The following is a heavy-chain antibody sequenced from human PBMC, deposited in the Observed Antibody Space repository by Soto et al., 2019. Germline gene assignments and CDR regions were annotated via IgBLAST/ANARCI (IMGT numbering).Heavy chain of an antibody. V-gene: IGHV3-53*01. CDR1: GVSVSSDY. J-gene: IGHJ5*02. Sequence: VQLVESGGGLIQPGGSLSLSCAASGVSVSSDYMTWVRQAPGKGLEWVSVIYVGVTTSYAESVKGRFIVSRDNSKNTLYLQMNSLRVEDTAVSYCARGAGYCSGGSCYGRDWFDPWGQGVLVTVST. D-gene: IGHD2-15*01. CDR3: ARGAGYCSGGSCYGRDWFDP. CDR2: IYVGVTT.